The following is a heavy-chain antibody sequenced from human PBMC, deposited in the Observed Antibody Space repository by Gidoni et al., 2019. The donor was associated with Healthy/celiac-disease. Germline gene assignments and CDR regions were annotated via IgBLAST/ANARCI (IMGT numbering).Heavy chain of an antibody. D-gene: IGHD3-22*01. CDR2: FDPEDGET. Sequence: QVQLVQSGAEVKKPGASVKVSCKVSGYTLTELSMHWVRQAPGKGLEWMGGFDPEDGETIYAQKCQGRVTMTEDTSTDTAYMELSSLRSEDTAVYYCATGHFYYDSSGYYYYYFDYWGQGTLVTVSS. J-gene: IGHJ4*02. CDR1: GYTLTELS. CDR3: ATGHFYYDSSGYYYYYFDY. V-gene: IGHV1-24*01.